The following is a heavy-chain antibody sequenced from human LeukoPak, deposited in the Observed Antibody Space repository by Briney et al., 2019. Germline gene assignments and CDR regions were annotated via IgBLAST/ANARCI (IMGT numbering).Heavy chain of an antibody. CDR2: FYSGGSA. CDR1: GGSISSYY. V-gene: IGHV4-4*07. J-gene: IGHJ4*02. CDR3: ATSHSGTYTLFDY. D-gene: IGHD1-26*01. Sequence: SETLSLTCTVSGGSISSYYWSWIRQPAGKGLEWIGRFYSGGSADYNPSLKSRVTMSVDTSKNQFSLKLTSVTAADTAVYYCATSHSGTYTLFDYWGQGTLVSVSS.